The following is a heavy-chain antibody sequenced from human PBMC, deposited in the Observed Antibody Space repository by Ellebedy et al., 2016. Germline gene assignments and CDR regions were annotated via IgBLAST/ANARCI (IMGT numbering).Heavy chain of an antibody. V-gene: IGHV4-31*03. J-gene: IGHJ4*02. D-gene: IGHD2-15*01. CDR2: IYYSGYT. CDR3: ARGRRSHDQFAPSDF. CDR1: GGSISSGGYY. Sequence: SETLSLTCTVSGGSISSGGYYWNWIRQHPGKGLEWIGYIYYSGYTYYNPSLKSRLTISVDTSKNQFSLNLSSVTAADTAVYYCARGRRSHDQFAPSDFWGQGILVAVST.